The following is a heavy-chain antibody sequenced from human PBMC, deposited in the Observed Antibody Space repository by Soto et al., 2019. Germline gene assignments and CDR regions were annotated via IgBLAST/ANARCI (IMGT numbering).Heavy chain of an antibody. Sequence: QVQLVESGGGVVQPGRSLRLSCAASGFTFSSYGMHWVRQAPGKGLEWVAVISYDGSNKYYADSVKGRFTISRDNSKNTLYLQMNSLRAADTAVYYCAKDPHCIRTSCQDYWGQGTLVTVSS. CDR1: GFTFSSYG. CDR3: AKDPHCIRTSCQDY. V-gene: IGHV3-30*18. J-gene: IGHJ4*02. CDR2: ISYDGSNK. D-gene: IGHD2-2*01.